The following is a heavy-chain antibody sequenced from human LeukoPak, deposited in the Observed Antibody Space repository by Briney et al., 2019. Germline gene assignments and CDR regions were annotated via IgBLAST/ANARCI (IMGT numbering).Heavy chain of an antibody. Sequence: GGSLRLSCAASGFTFSSYSMNWVRQAPGKGLEWVSSISGSSSYIYYADSVKGRFTISRDNAKNSLYLQMNSLRAEDTAVYYCTREGCSSTSCFTYYDFWSGSTYYYYGMDVWGQGTTVTVSS. CDR1: GFTFSSYS. CDR3: TREGCSSTSCFTYYDFWSGSTYYYYGMDV. V-gene: IGHV3-21*01. D-gene: IGHD2-2*02. J-gene: IGHJ6*02. CDR2: ISGSSSYI.